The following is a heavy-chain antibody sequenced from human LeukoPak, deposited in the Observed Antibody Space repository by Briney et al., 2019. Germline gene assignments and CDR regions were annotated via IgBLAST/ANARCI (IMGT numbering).Heavy chain of an antibody. CDR1: GFTFSSYE. CDR3: AELGITMIGGV. V-gene: IGHV3-48*03. D-gene: IGHD3-10*02. Sequence: GGSLRLSCAPSGFTFSSYEMNWVRQAPGKGLEWVSYISSSGSTIYYADSVKGRFTISRDNAKNSLYLQMNSLRAEDTAVYYCAELGITMIGGVWGKGTTVTISS. J-gene: IGHJ6*04. CDR2: ISSSGSTI.